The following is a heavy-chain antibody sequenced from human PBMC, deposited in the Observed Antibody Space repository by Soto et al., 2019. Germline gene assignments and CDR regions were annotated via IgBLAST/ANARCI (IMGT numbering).Heavy chain of an antibody. D-gene: IGHD2-8*01. CDR3: ARDPGYCTNGVCPIFDF. CDR1: GDSIKNYF. Sequence: PSETLSLTCTVSGDSIKNYFWGWVRQHPGQGLEWIGHFYHSGTTNYSPALKSRVTISIDQSKNQFSLRLNSVTAADTAVYFCARDPGYCTNGVCPIFDFWGQGIPVTVSS. V-gene: IGHV4-59*01. J-gene: IGHJ4*02. CDR2: FYHSGTT.